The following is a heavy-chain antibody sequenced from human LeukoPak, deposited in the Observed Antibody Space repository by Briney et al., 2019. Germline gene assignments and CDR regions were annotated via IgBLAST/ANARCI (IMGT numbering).Heavy chain of an antibody. D-gene: IGHD2-2*01. J-gene: IGHJ4*02. Sequence: GGSLRLSCAASGFTFSSYGMHWVRQAPGKGLEWVAFIRYDGSNKYYADSVKGRFTISRDNSKNTLYLQMNSLRAEDTAVYYCARVMGRYCSSTSCYVDYWGQGTLVTVSS. V-gene: IGHV3-30*02. CDR1: GFTFSSYG. CDR2: IRYDGSNK. CDR3: ARVMGRYCSSTSCYVDY.